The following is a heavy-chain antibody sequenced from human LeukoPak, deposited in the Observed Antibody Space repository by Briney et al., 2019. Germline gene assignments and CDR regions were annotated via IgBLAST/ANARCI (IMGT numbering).Heavy chain of an antibody. D-gene: IGHD3-10*01. V-gene: IGHV3-23*01. CDR3: ASLYGSGSYYPSDY. J-gene: IGHJ4*02. CDR1: GFTFSSYA. CDR2: ISGSGGGS. Sequence: GGSLRLSCAASGFTFSSYAMSWVRQAPGKGLEWVSAISGSGGGSYYADSVEGRFIISRDNSKNSLYLQMSSPRAEDTAVYYCASLYGSGSYYPSDYWGQGTLVTVSS.